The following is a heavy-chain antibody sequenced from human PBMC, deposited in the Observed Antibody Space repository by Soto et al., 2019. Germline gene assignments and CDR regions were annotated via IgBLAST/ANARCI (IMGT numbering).Heavy chain of an antibody. V-gene: IGHV5-10-1*01. CDR1: GNSFPNFW. Sequence: PGKTFNLSGRCSGNSFPNFWISWVRQLPGKGLEWMGRIDPSDSYTNYSPSFQGHVTISADKSISTAYLQWSSLKASDTAMYYGARHRDYSTYFDAFDSWGQGTMVTVSS. D-gene: IGHD4-4*01. CDR2: IDPSDSYT. J-gene: IGHJ3*02. CDR3: ARHRDYSTYFDAFDS.